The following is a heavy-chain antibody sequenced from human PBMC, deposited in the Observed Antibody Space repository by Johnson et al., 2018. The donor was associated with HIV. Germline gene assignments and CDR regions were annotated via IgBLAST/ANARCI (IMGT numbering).Heavy chain of an antibody. CDR3: ARDPEWSAFDI. CDR2: IYSGGNT. Sequence: VQLVESGGGVVQPGRSLRLSCAASGFTVSSNYMSWVRQAPGKGLEWVAVIYSGGNTYYAAAVKGRFTISGDSSKNSLYLQMTSLRVEDTAVYYCARDPEWSAFDIWGQGTMVTVSS. V-gene: IGHV3-66*01. J-gene: IGHJ3*02. CDR1: GFTVSSNY. D-gene: IGHD3-3*01.